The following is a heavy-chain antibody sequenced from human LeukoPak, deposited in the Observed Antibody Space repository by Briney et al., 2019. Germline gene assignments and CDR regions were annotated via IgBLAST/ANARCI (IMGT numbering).Heavy chain of an antibody. V-gene: IGHV1-46*01. Sequence: GASVKVSCKASGYTFTSYYMHWVRQAPGQGLEWMGIINPSGGSTSYAQKFQGRVTMTRDTSTSTVYMELSSLRSEDTAVYYCARAIRARGSLCYFDYWGQGTLVTVSS. CDR1: GYTFTSYY. CDR2: INPSGGST. CDR3: ARAIRARGSLCYFDY. J-gene: IGHJ4*02. D-gene: IGHD3-10*01.